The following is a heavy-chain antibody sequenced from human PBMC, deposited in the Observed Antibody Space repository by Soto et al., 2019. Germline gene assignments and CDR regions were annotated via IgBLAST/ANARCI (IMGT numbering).Heavy chain of an antibody. D-gene: IGHD3-3*01. J-gene: IGHJ4*02. CDR2: VYYTGST. Sequence: EPLSLPCSVSGGSISGSYCSWIRQSPGKGLQWLGYVYYTGSTNYSPSLRSRVTISVDTSKNEFSLRLSSVTASDTAVYFCAKSVAVPGAHIYXWGQGTQVTVSX. V-gene: IGHV4-59*01. CDR3: AKSVAVPGAHIYX. CDR1: GGSISGSY.